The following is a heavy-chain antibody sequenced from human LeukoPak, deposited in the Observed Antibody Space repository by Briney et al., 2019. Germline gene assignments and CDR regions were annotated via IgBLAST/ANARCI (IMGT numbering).Heavy chain of an antibody. CDR3: ARGSDSSGWPSFDY. Sequence: SVKVSCKASGGTFSSYAISWVRQAPGQGLEWMGRIIPILGIANYAQKFQGRVTITADKSTSTACMELSSLRSEDTAVYYCARGSDSSGWPSFDYWGQGTLVTVSS. J-gene: IGHJ4*02. CDR1: GGTFSSYA. CDR2: IIPILGIA. D-gene: IGHD6-19*01. V-gene: IGHV1-69*04.